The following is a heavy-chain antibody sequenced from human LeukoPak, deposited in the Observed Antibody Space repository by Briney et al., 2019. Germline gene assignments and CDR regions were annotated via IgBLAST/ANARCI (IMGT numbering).Heavy chain of an antibody. CDR3: ARTIVGATIVDY. D-gene: IGHD1-26*01. CDR1: GFIFRDHE. Sequence: PGGSLRLSCAASGFIFRDHEMNWVRQAPGKGLEWVSYISSSGSTIYYADSVKGRFTISRDNAKNSLYLQMNSLRAEDTAVYYCARTIVGATIVDYWGQGTLVTVSS. V-gene: IGHV3-48*03. J-gene: IGHJ4*02. CDR2: ISSSGSTI.